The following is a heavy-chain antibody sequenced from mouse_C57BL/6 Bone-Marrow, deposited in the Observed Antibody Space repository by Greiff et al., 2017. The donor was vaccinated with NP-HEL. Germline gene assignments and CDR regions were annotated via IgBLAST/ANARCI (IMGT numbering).Heavy chain of an antibody. D-gene: IGHD2-5*01. CDR2: INPYNGGT. CDR3: ARSGSNSFAY. Sequence: VHVKQSGPVLVKPGASVKMSCKASGYTFTDYYMNWVKQSHGKSLEWIGVINPYNGGTSYNQKFKGKATLTVDKSSSTAYMELNSLTSEDSAVYYCARSGSNSFAYWGQGALVTVAA. J-gene: IGHJ3*01. CDR1: GYTFTDYY. V-gene: IGHV1-19*01.